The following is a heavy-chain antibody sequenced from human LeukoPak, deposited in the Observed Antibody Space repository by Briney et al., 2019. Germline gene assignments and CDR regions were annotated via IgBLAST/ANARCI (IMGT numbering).Heavy chain of an antibody. CDR3: ARGGYYDSSGYYPNAFDI. Sequence: PSETLSLTCTVSGGSISSGGYYWSWIRQHPGKGLEWIGYIYYSGSTYYNPSLKSRVTISVDTSKNQFSLKLSSVTAADTAVYYCARGGYYDSSGYYPNAFDIWGQGTMVTVSS. CDR1: GGSISSGGYY. CDR2: IYYSGST. D-gene: IGHD3-22*01. V-gene: IGHV4-31*03. J-gene: IGHJ3*02.